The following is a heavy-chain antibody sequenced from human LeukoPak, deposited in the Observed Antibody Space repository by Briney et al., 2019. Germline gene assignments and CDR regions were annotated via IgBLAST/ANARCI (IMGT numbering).Heavy chain of an antibody. J-gene: IGHJ4*02. Sequence: PPETLSLTCTVSGDSMSSSSYFWVWIPQPPGKGLDWIGSIYHSESTYYNPSLKSRVTISVDTSKNRFSLQLISVTAADTAVYYCARNRGRWAVDYWGQGTLVTVSS. CDR1: GDSMSSSSYF. CDR3: ARNRGRWAVDY. D-gene: IGHD2-15*01. V-gene: IGHV4-39*01. CDR2: IYHSEST.